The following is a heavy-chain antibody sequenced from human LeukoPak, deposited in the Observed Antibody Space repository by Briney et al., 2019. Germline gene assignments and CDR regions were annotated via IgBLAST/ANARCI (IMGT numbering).Heavy chain of an antibody. CDR2: IKGDGTST. V-gene: IGHV3-74*01. J-gene: IGHJ4*02. CDR1: EFDFSFYW. Sequence: PGGSLRLSCAASEFDFSFYWMTWVRHAPGQGLVWVSRIKGDGTSTNYADSVKGRFTISRDIAKNTLYLQMNSLRAEDTGVYYCAKDHYWSIDYWGRGTLVTVSS. CDR3: AKDHYWSIDY. D-gene: IGHD3-3*01.